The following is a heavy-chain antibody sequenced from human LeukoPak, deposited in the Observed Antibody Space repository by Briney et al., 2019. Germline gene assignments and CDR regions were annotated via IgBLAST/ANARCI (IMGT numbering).Heavy chain of an antibody. D-gene: IGHD6-19*01. Sequence: PSETLSLTCTVSGGFISGYYWIWIRQPPGKGLEWIGYIYHNGGTNYNPSLQSRLTISVDTSKNQFSLKLSSVTAADTAVYYCARHLRAVAGGRYFDYWGQGTQVTVSS. V-gene: IGHV4-59*08. CDR3: ARHLRAVAGGRYFDY. J-gene: IGHJ4*02. CDR2: IYHNGGT. CDR1: GGFISGYY.